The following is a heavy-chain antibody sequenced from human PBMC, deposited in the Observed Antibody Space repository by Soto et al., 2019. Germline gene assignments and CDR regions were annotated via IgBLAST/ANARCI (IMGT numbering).Heavy chain of an antibody. CDR2: VYNSGST. D-gene: IGHD6-13*01. Sequence: SETLSLTCTVSCGSISSNYWTWIRQPPGKGLEWIGYVYNSGSTNYNPSLKSRVTISEDTSKSQFSLKVNSMTAADTAVYYCARYRREAVAGYTLDNWGQGILVTVSS. J-gene: IGHJ4*02. V-gene: IGHV4-59*01. CDR1: CGSISSNY. CDR3: ARYRREAVAGYTLDN.